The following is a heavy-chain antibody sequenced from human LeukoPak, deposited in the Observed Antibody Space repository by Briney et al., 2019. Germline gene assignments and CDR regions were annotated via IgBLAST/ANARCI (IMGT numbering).Heavy chain of an antibody. D-gene: IGHD2-21*01. J-gene: IGHJ4*02. CDR2: ISSSSSTI. CDR1: GFTFSSYS. Sequence: GGSLRLSCAASGFTFSSYSMNWVRQAPGKGLEWVSYISSSSSTIYYADSVKGRFTISRDNAKNSLYLQMNSLRAEDTAVYYCARGGLQVCDYWGQGTLVTVSS. V-gene: IGHV3-48*04. CDR3: ARGGLQVCDY.